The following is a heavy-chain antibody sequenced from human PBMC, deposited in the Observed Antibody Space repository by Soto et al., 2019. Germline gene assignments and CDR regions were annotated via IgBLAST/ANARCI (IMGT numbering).Heavy chain of an antibody. Sequence: PGGSLRLSCAASGFTFSGSAMHWVRQASGKGLEWVGRIRSKANSYATAYAASVKGRFTISRDDSKNTAYLQMNSLKTEDTAVYYCARTCSGGTCSFDYWGQGTLVTVSS. CDR2: IRSKANSYAT. D-gene: IGHD2-15*01. J-gene: IGHJ4*02. CDR3: ARTCSGGTCSFDY. CDR1: GFTFSGSA. V-gene: IGHV3-73*01.